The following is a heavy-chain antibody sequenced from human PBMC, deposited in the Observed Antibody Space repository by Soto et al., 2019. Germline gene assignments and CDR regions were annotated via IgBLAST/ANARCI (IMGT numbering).Heavy chain of an antibody. V-gene: IGHV3-23*01. Sequence: GGSLRLSCAASGFTFSSYAMTWVRQAPGKGLEWVSSISGGALSTSYADSVKGRFTISRDNSRNTLYLQMNSLRAEDTAVYYCAKRGSCPGLYYYYGMDVWGRGTTVTVDS. CDR3: AKRGSCPGLYYYYGMDV. J-gene: IGHJ6*04. CDR2: ISGGALST. CDR1: GFTFSSYA. D-gene: IGHD1-26*01.